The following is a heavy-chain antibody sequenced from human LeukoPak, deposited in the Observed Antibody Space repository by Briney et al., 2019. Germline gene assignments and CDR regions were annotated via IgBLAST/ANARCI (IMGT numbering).Heavy chain of an antibody. Sequence: GSVKVSCKASGYTFTGYYIHWVRQAPGQGLEWMGRINPNRGGTNYAQRFQDRVTMTRDTSITTAYMELTRLTSDDTAVFYCARGPFPSAAVPLDSWGQGTLVT. CDR1: GYTFTGYY. CDR3: ARGPFPSAAVPLDS. D-gene: IGHD1-1*01. CDR2: INPNRGGT. V-gene: IGHV1-2*06. J-gene: IGHJ5*01.